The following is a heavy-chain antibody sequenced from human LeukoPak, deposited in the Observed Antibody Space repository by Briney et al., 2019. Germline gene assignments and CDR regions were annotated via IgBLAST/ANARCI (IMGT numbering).Heavy chain of an antibody. J-gene: IGHJ4*02. D-gene: IGHD6-6*01. Sequence: GGSLRLSCAASGFTFSSYWMSWVRQAPGKGLEWVASIKQDGSEKYYVDSVKGRFTISRDNAKNSLYLQMNSLRAEDTAVYYCASETEPYSSSSAFDYWGQGTLVTVSS. CDR2: IKQDGSEK. CDR1: GFTFSSYW. CDR3: ASETEPYSSSSAFDY. V-gene: IGHV3-7*01.